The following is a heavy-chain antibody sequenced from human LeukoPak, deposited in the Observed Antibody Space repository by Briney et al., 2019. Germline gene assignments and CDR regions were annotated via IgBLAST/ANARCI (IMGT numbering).Heavy chain of an antibody. J-gene: IGHJ4*02. CDR1: GYTFTSYA. CDR3: ARAGWSGYYFDY. D-gene: IGHD6-19*01. Sequence: GASVKVSCKASGYTFTSYAMHWVRQAPGQRLEWMGWINAGNGNTKYSQKFQGRVTITRDTSASTAYMELSSLRSEDTAVYYCARAGWSGYYFDYWGQGTLVTVSS. V-gene: IGHV1-3*01. CDR2: INAGNGNT.